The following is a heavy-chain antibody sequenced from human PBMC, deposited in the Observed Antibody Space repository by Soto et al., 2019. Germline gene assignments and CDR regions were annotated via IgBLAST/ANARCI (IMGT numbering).Heavy chain of an antibody. Sequence: GGSLRLSCAASGFTFSSYGMHWVRQAPGKGLEWVAVIWYDGSNKYYADSVKGRFTISRDNSKNTLYLQMNSLRAEDTAVYYCARGWYCSGGSCFNDAFDIWGQGTMVTVSS. D-gene: IGHD2-15*01. CDR1: GFTFSSYG. CDR2: IWYDGSNK. V-gene: IGHV3-33*01. J-gene: IGHJ3*02. CDR3: ARGWYCSGGSCFNDAFDI.